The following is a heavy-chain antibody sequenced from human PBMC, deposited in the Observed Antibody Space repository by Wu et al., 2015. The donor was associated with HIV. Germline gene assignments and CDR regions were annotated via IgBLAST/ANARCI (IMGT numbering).Heavy chain of an antibody. CDR2: INPDSGDT. J-gene: IGHJ6*03. Sequence: QVQLVQSGTEMKKSGASLKVSCQTSGYTFSAHYVHWVRQAPGQGLEWMGWINPDSGDTKFAQAFQDRASMTRDTSTNTVNLLLASLKPDDTATYFCARDWQFQVTFGDFYMDRWGKGPTVIVS. CDR1: GYTFSAHY. CDR3: ARDWQFQVTFGDFYMDR. V-gene: IGHV1-2*02. D-gene: IGHD3-3*01.